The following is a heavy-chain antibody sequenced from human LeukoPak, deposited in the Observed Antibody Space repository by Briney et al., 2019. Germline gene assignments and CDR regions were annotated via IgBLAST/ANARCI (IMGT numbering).Heavy chain of an antibody. Sequence: PGGSLRLSCAASGFIFRNYSMNWVRQAPGKGLEWVSYISKSSNYIYYADSVRGRFTISRDNAKNSLYLQMNSLRAEDTAVYYCARDGHYDILTGYFQDWGQGTLVTVSS. V-gene: IGHV3-21*04. D-gene: IGHD3-9*01. CDR3: ARDGHYDILTGYFQD. J-gene: IGHJ1*01. CDR2: ISKSSNYI. CDR1: GFIFRNYS.